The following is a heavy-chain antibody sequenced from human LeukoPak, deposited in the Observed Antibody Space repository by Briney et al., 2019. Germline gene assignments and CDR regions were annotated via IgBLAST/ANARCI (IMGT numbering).Heavy chain of an antibody. Sequence: SETLSLTCTVSGGSVSSGGYYWSWIRQHPGKGLEWLGYIYYSGSPYYNLSLRSRGTMSLDTSKNQFSLKLSSVTAADTAVYYCRVTGSRVYNSSGYYYDYFDYWGQGTLVTVSS. V-gene: IGHV4-31*03. CDR3: RVTGSRVYNSSGYYYDYFDY. D-gene: IGHD3-22*01. CDR1: GGSVSSGGYY. J-gene: IGHJ4*02. CDR2: IYYSGSP.